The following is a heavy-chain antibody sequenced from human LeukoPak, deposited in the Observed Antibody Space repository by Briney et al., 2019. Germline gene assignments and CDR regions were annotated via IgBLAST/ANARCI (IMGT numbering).Heavy chain of an antibody. Sequence: GRSLRLSCAASGFTFSSYGMHLVRQAPGKGLEWVAVISYDGSNKYYADSVKGRFTISRDNAKNTLFLQMNSLGAEDTAVYYCARAGWYRFDYWGQGTVVTVSS. V-gene: IGHV3-30*03. CDR1: GFTFSSYG. CDR3: ARAGWYRFDY. J-gene: IGHJ4*02. D-gene: IGHD6-19*01. CDR2: ISYDGSNK.